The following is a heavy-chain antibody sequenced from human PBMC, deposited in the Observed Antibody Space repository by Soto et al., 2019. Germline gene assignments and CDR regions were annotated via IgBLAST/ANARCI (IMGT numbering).Heavy chain of an antibody. D-gene: IGHD4-17*01. V-gene: IGHV5-51*01. J-gene: IGHJ5*02. CDR3: ARHGFYGDYSSNYFDP. Sequence: GESLKISCKGSGYSFTNYWIAWVRQMPGKGLEYMGIIYPSDSDTRYSPSFQGQVTISADKSISTAYLQWSSLKASDTAIYYCARHGFYGDYSSNYFDPWGQGTLVTVSS. CDR1: GYSFTNYW. CDR2: IYPSDSDT.